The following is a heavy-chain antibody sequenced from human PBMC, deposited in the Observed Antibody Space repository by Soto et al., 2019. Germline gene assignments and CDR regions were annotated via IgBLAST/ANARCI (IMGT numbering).Heavy chain of an antibody. CDR3: AGTHCAGDCYAGDY. CDR2: IIPVFGTA. V-gene: IGHV1-69*13. Sequence: SVKVSCKASGGTFSNSPISWVRQAPGQGLEWMGGIIPVFGTAKYAQKFQGRVTITADGSTSTAYMELNSLRSEDTAVYYCAGTHCAGDCYAGDYWGQGTLVTVSS. D-gene: IGHD2-21*02. J-gene: IGHJ4*02. CDR1: GGTFSNSP.